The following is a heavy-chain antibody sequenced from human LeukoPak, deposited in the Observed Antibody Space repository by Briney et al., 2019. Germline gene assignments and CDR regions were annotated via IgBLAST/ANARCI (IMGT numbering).Heavy chain of an antibody. CDR2: IYPGDSDT. CDR1: GYSFPSYW. J-gene: IGHJ4*02. Sequence: GESLKISCKGSGYSFPSYWIGWVRQMPRKGLEWMGIIYPGDSDTSYSPSFQGQVTISADKSISTAYLQWSSLKASDTAMYYCARRQGCSSTSCLPDYWSQGTLVTVSP. V-gene: IGHV5-51*01. D-gene: IGHD2-2*01. CDR3: ARRQGCSSTSCLPDY.